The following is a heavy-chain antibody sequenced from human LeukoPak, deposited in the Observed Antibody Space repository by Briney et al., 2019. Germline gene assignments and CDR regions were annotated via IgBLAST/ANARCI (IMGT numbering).Heavy chain of an antibody. D-gene: IGHD6-19*01. CDR3: ARLYSSGWYIDY. V-gene: IGHV3-30*02. J-gene: IGHJ4*02. CDR2: IRYDGSNK. CDR1: GFTFSSYG. Sequence: GGSLRLSCAASGFTFSSYGMHWVRQAPGRGLEWVAFIRYDGSNKYYVDSVKGRFTISRDNSKNTLYLQMNSLRAEDTAVYYCARLYSSGWYIDYWGQGTLVTVSS.